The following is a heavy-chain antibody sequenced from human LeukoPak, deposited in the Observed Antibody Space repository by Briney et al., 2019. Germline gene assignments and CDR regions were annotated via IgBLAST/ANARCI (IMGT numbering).Heavy chain of an antibody. CDR2: INDRGRT. D-gene: IGHD4-17*01. J-gene: IGHJ4*02. V-gene: IGHV4-34*01. CDR1: GGSFSGYH. Sequence: PSETLSLTCAVHGGSFSGYHWNWIRQSPEKGLEWIGEINDRGRTNYNPSLKSRVSLSVDTSRKEFSLKLSAVTAADTAVYYCARDPTTVTTPPYYFDFWGQGTLVTVSS. CDR3: ARDPTTVTTPPYYFDF.